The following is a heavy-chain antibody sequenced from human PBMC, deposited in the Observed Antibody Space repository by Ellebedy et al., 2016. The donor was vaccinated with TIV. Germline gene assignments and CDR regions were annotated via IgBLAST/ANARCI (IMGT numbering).Heavy chain of an antibody. CDR1: GFTFHDYT. J-gene: IGHJ3*02. V-gene: IGHV3-43*01. D-gene: IGHD1-1*01. CDR2: ITWDGLST. Sequence: GESLKISXAASGFTFHDYTIHWVRQAPGRGLEWVSLITWDGLSTYYGDSVKGRFTISRDNSKNSVYLQMNSLSPEDSALYYCMNVGASDIWGQGTMVTVSS. CDR3: MNVGASDI.